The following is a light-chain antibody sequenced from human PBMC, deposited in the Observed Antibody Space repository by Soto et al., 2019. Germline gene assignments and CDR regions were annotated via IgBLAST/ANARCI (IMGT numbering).Light chain of an antibody. J-gene: IGLJ1*01. CDR2: EVS. V-gene: IGLV2-23*02. CDR1: SSDVGSYNL. CDR3: CSYAGSSTYV. Sequence: QSLLTQPASVSGSPGQSITISCTGTSSDVGSYNLVSWYQQHPGKAPKLMIYEVSKGPSGVSNRFSGSKSGNTASLTISGLQAEDEADYYCCSYAGSSTYVFGTGTKVTVL.